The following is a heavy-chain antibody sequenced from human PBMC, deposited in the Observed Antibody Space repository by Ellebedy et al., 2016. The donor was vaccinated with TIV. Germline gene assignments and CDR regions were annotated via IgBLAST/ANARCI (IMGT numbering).Heavy chain of an antibody. CDR1: GYTFTSYG. D-gene: IGHD6-19*01. V-gene: IGHV1-18*04. Sequence: ASVKVSCKASGYTFTSYGISWVRQAPGQGLEWMGWISAYNGNTNYAQKLQGRVTMTTDTSTSTAYMELRSLRSDDTAVYYCAREVGAYAVAGRAYFDYWGQGTLVTVSS. J-gene: IGHJ4*02. CDR3: AREVGAYAVAGRAYFDY. CDR2: ISAYNGNT.